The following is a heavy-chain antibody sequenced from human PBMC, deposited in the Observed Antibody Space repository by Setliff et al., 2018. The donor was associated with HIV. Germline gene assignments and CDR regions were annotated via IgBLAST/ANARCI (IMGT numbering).Heavy chain of an antibody. V-gene: IGHV4-39*07. CDR2: IYYSGSA. CDR1: GASISGSDYY. J-gene: IGHJ4*02. D-gene: IGHD6-13*01. Sequence: KPSETLSLTCSVFGASISGSDYYWGWIRQLPEKGLEWIGSIYYSGSAYHNPSLKSRVTISVDTSKNQFSLKVSSVTAADTAVYYCARVARGGHSSRWYYFDYWGQGTLVTVSS. CDR3: ARVARGGHSSRWYYFDY.